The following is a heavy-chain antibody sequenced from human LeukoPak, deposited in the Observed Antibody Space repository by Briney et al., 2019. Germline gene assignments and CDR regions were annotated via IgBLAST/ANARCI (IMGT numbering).Heavy chain of an antibody. J-gene: IGHJ4*02. D-gene: IGHD6-13*01. Sequence: PGGSLRLSCAASGFTFSSYGMHWVRQAPGKGLEWVAVISYDGSNKYYADSVKGRFTISRDNSKNTLYLQMNSLRAEDTAVYYCEKAGYSSSWSFDYWGQGTLVTVSS. CDR3: EKAGYSSSWSFDY. V-gene: IGHV3-30*18. CDR2: ISYDGSNK. CDR1: GFTFSSYG.